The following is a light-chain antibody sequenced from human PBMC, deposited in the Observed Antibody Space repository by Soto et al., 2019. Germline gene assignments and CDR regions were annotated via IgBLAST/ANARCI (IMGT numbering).Light chain of an antibody. CDR1: QSVSSTY. J-gene: IGKJ2*01. CDR2: GAS. Sequence: IVLTQSPGTLSLSPGERATLSCRASQSVSSTYIAWYQQNPGQAPRLRIYGASSRATGIPDRFSGSGSGTDFTLTISRLEPEDFAVYFCQQYGRSPPFTFGQGTKVDIK. V-gene: IGKV3-20*01. CDR3: QQYGRSPPFT.